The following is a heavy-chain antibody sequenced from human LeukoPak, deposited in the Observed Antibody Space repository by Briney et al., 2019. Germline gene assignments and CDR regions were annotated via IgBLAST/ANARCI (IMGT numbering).Heavy chain of an antibody. CDR2: INHSGST. V-gene: IGHV4-34*01. CDR3: AKNTCDILTGFFGIFYYYMDV. J-gene: IGHJ6*03. D-gene: IGHD3-9*01. Sequence: SETLSLTCAVYGGSFSGYYWSWIRQPPGKGLEWIGEINHSGSTNYNPSLKSRVTISVDTSKNQFSLKLNYVTPADTAVYYCAKNTCDILTGFFGIFYYYMDVWGKGTTVSISS. CDR1: GGSFSGYY.